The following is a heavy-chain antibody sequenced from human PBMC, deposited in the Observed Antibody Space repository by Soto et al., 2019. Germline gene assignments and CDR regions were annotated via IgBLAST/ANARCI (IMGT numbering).Heavy chain of an antibody. CDR3: ARGGGFCGADCYKGGIDY. CDR2: ISYDGSDK. V-gene: IGHV3-30-3*01. D-gene: IGHD2-21*02. J-gene: IGHJ4*02. CDR1: GFTFSPYT. Sequence: QVQLVESGGGVVQPGRSLRLSCAASGFTFSPYTMHWVRQTPGKGLEWVAVISYDGSDKYYADSVRGRFTISRDTSKNSLFLQMNSLRAEDTALYYCARGGGFCGADCYKGGIDYWGQGALVTVSS.